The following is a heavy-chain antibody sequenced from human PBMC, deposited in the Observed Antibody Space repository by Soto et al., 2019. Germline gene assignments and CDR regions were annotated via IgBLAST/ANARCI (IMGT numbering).Heavy chain of an antibody. J-gene: IGHJ6*02. V-gene: IGHV3-23*01. CDR1: RFTFSSYA. CDR2: ISGSGGST. D-gene: IGHD6-6*01. Sequence: EVQLLESGGGLVQPGGSLRLSCAASRFTFSSYAMSWVRQAPGKGLEWVSAISGSGGSTYYADSVKGRFTISRDNSKNTLYLQMNSLRAEDTAVYYCAKDPYSSSSGYYYGMDVWGQGTTVTVSS. CDR3: AKDPYSSSSGYYYGMDV.